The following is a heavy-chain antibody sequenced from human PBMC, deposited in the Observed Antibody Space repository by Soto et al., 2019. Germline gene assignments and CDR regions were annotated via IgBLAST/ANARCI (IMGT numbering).Heavy chain of an antibody. CDR3: AKGGRQWLVTSDFNY. CDR1: GFTFRNFA. D-gene: IGHD6-19*01. Sequence: PGGSLRLSCAASGFTFRNFAMAWVRQAPGKGLDWVSVVSGDGRNTYYADSVKGRFTISRDSSKNTLSLEMTSLRAEDTAVYYCAKGGRQWLVTSDFNYWGQGALVTVSS. CDR2: VSGDGRNT. J-gene: IGHJ4*02. V-gene: IGHV3-23*03.